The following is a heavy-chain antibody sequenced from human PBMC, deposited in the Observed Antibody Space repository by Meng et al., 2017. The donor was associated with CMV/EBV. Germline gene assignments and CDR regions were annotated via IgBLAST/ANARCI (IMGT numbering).Heavy chain of an antibody. CDR1: GGTFSSYS. V-gene: IGHV1-69*01. J-gene: IGHJ1*01. CDR3: AREKIISRFAYFHH. CDR2: ITPLFGTS. D-gene: IGHD3-10*01. Sequence: HLVQSRAVVRKPGSSVSVPCKASGGTFSSYSISWVRQAPGQGLEWMGAITPLFGTSTYAEKFQGRVMITADESTSTAYMELSSLKSDDTAVYYCAREKIISRFAYFHHWGQGTLVTVSS.